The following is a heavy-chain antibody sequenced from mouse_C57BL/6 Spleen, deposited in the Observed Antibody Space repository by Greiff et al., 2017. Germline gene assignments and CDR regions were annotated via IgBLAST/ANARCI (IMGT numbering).Heavy chain of an antibody. CDR1: GYSITSGYY. V-gene: IGHV3-6*01. CDR3: AGGDWYFDV. J-gene: IGHJ1*03. CDR2: ISYDGSN. Sequence: VQLQQSGPGLVKPSQSLSLTCSVTGYSITSGYYWNWIRQFPGNKLEWMGYISYDGSNNYNPSLKNRISITRDTSQTQFFLKLNSVTTEYTATXDCAGGDWYFDVWGTGTTVTVSS.